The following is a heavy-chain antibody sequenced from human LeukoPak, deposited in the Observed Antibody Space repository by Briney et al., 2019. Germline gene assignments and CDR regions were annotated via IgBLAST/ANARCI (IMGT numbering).Heavy chain of an antibody. CDR3: ARIAVAGTVDY. J-gene: IGHJ4*02. CDR2: INPNSGGT. V-gene: IGHV1-2*02. CDR1: GSTFSTYY. Sequence: ASVKASCHASGSTFSTYYMNWVRQAPGQGLKWMGWINPNSGGTNYAQKSQGRVTMTRDTSISTAYMELSRLRSDDTAVYYCARIAVAGTVDYWGQGTLVTVSS. D-gene: IGHD6-19*01.